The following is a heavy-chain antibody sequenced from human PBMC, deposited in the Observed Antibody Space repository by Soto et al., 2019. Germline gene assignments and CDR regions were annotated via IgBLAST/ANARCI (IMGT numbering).Heavy chain of an antibody. J-gene: IGHJ5*02. CDR2: ISGSGGST. V-gene: IGHV3-23*01. CDR3: AKDSRSITIFGVATSGVFGP. CDR1: GFTFSSNA. D-gene: IGHD3-3*01. Sequence: PGGSLLLSCAASGFTFSSNALSCVRQPPGEGGELGSAISGSGGSTYYADSVKCRLTISRDNSNNPLYLQMNSLRAEDTAVYYCAKDSRSITIFGVATSGVFGPWGQGTLVTVSS.